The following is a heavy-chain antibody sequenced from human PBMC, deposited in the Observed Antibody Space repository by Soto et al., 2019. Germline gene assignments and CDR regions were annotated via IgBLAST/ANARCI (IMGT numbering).Heavy chain of an antibody. CDR3: ATAGGCSSASCHLLGNYYYYGMDV. V-gene: IGHV5-10-1*01. CDR1: GYSFTSYW. Sequence: GESLKISCKGSGYSFTSYWISWVRQMPGKGLEWMGRIDPSDSYTNYSPSFQGHVTISADKSISTAYLQWSSLKASDTDMYYCATAGGCSSASCHLLGNYYYYGMDVWGQGTTVTVSS. CDR2: IDPSDSYT. D-gene: IGHD2-2*01. J-gene: IGHJ6*02.